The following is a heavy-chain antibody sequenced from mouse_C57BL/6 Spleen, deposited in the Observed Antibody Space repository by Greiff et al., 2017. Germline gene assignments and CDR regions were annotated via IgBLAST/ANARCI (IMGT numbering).Heavy chain of an antibody. V-gene: IGHV1-72*01. D-gene: IGHD2-4*01. CDR1: GYTFTSYW. CDR3: AREGDYDAWFAY. J-gene: IGHJ3*01. Sequence: QVQLLQPGAELVKPGASVKLSCKASGYTFTSYWMPWVQQRPGRGLEWIGRIDPNSGGTKYNATIKSKATLTVDKPSSTAYMQLSSLTSEDSAVYYCAREGDYDAWFAYWGQGTLVTGSA. CDR2: IDPNSGGT.